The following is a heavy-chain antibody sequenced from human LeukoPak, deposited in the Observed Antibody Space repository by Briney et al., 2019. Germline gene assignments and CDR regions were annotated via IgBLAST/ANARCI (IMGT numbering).Heavy chain of an antibody. CDR1: GGSMSSYY. Sequence: SETLSLTCTVSGGSMSSYYWSWIRQPPGNGLEWIGYIYYSGSTNYNPSLKSRVTISLDTSKNQFSLKLSSVTAADTAVYYCARGGSSGRFDYWGQGTLVTVSS. CDR2: IYYSGST. J-gene: IGHJ4*02. CDR3: ARGGSSGRFDY. V-gene: IGHV4-59*01.